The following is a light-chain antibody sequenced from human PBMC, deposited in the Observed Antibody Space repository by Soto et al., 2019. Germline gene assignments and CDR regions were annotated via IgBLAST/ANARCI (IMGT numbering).Light chain of an antibody. CDR3: QQSDSFPRT. Sequence: DIQMTQSPSSLSASIGDRVTITCRASQSISSYLNWYQQKPGKAPKLLIYTASSLHSGVPSRFSGSGSGTDFTLTISSLQPEDFATYHCQQSDSFPRTFGQGTKVDIK. V-gene: IGKV1-39*01. J-gene: IGKJ1*01. CDR2: TAS. CDR1: QSISSY.